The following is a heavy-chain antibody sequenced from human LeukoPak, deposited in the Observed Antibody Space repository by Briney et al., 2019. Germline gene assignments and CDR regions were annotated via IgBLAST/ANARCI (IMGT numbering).Heavy chain of an antibody. V-gene: IGHV3-48*03. CDR3: ARLRIAVAAYFDY. Sequence: PGGSLRLSCAASGFTFSSYEMNWVRQAPGKGLEWVSYISGSGSTIYYADSVKGRFTISRDNAKNSLYLQMNSLRAEDTAVYYCARLRIAVAAYFDYWGQGTLVTVSS. CDR2: ISGSGSTI. J-gene: IGHJ4*02. CDR1: GFTFSSYE. D-gene: IGHD6-19*01.